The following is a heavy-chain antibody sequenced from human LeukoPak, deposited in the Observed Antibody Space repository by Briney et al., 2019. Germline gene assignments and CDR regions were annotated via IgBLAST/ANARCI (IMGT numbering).Heavy chain of an antibody. CDR1: GYTFTSYY. CDR2: ISPSGGST. D-gene: IGHD1-26*01. CDR3: ATGVGSPSWAFDI. V-gene: IGHV1-46*01. J-gene: IGHJ3*02. Sequence: GASVKVSCKASGYTFTSYYMHWVRQAPGQGLEWMGIISPSGGSTSYAQKFQGSVTMTRDTSTSTVYMELSSLRSEDTAVYYCATGVGSPSWAFDIWGQGTMVTVSS.